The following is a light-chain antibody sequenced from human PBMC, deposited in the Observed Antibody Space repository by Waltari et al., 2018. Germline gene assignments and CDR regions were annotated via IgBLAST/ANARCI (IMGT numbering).Light chain of an antibody. CDR3: QQSYSTPYT. CDR2: AAS. Sequence: DIQMTQSPSSLSASVGDRVTITCRASQSIISYLNWDQQTPGKAPKLLIYAASSLQSGVPSMFSGSGSGTDFTLTISSLQPEDFATYYCQQSYSTPYTFGQGTKLEIK. J-gene: IGKJ2*01. V-gene: IGKV1-39*01. CDR1: QSIISY.